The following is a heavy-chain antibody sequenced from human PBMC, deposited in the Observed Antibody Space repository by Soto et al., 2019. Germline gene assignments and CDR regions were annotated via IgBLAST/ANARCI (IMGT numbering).Heavy chain of an antibody. Sequence: SVKVSCKASGGTFSSYAISWVRQAPGQGLEWMGGIIPIFGTANYAQKFQGRVTITADESTSTAYMELSSLTSEDTAVYYCARDVQPANLGYCSGGSCYNWLDPWGQGTRVTVSS. V-gene: IGHV1-69*13. J-gene: IGHJ5*02. CDR2: IIPIFGTA. CDR3: ARDVQPANLGYCSGGSCYNWLDP. CDR1: GGTFSSYA. D-gene: IGHD2-15*01.